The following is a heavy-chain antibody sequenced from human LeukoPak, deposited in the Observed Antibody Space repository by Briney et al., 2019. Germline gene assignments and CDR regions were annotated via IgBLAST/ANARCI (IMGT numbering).Heavy chain of an antibody. CDR3: TRVTIQLWYNDY. CDR1: GYTFTSYG. V-gene: IGHV1-18*01. D-gene: IGHD5-18*01. CDR2: ISAYNGNT. J-gene: IGHJ4*02. Sequence: GASVKVSCKASGYTFTSYGISWVRQAPGQGLEWMGWISAYNGNTNYAQKLQGRVTMTTDTSTSTAYMELRSLRSDDTAVCYCTRVTIQLWYNDYWGQGTLVTVSS.